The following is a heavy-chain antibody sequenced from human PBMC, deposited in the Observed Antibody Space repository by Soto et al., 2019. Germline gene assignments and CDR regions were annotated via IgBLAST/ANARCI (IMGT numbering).Heavy chain of an antibody. Sequence: EVQLVESGGGLVQPGGSLRLSCAASGFTVSTNYMTWVRQAPGQGLEWVSVMFYGGSTYYAASVKGRFTISRDDSKNTLYLQMNGLRAEDTAVYYWATTGMGLTLYYYYHGMDVWGQGTTVTVSS. D-gene: IGHD1-26*01. CDR3: ATTGMGLTLYYYYHGMDV. CDR1: GFTVSTNY. CDR2: MFYGGST. V-gene: IGHV3-66*01. J-gene: IGHJ6*02.